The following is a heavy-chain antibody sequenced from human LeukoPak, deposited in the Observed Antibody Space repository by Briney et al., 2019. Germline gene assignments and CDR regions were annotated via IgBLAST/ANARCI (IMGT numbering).Heavy chain of an antibody. J-gene: IGHJ6*04. Sequence: GGSLRLSCTASGFTFSSYAMSWLRQAPGKGLEWVSLIKGSGEGTFYADSVKGRFTISRDNFDNTLYLQMNSLRVEDTAVYYCAKDYRDGYDWNFVWGKGTTVTVSS. CDR2: IKGSGEGT. V-gene: IGHV3-23*01. CDR3: AKDYRDGYDWNFV. CDR1: GFTFSSYA. D-gene: IGHD3-16*01.